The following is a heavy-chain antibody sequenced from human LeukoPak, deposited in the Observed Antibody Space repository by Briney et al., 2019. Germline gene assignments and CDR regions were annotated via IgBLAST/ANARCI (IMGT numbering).Heavy chain of an antibody. D-gene: IGHD6-13*01. CDR2: ISYDGSNK. CDR1: GFTFSSYA. CDR3: ARSKVGGVYYFDY. J-gene: IGHJ4*02. Sequence: GRSLRLSCAASGFTFSSYAMHWVRQAPGKGLEWVAVISYDGSNKYYADSVKGRFTISRDNSKNTLYLQMNSLRAEDTAVYYCARSKVGGVYYFDYWGQGTLVTVSS. V-gene: IGHV3-30*04.